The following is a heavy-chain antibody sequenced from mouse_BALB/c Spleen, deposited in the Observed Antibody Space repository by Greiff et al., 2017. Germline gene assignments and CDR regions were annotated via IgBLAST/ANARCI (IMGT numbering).Heavy chain of an antibody. Sequence: VQLQQSGAELVRPGSSVKISCKASGYAFSSYWMNWVKQRPGQGLEWIGQIYPGDGDTNYNGKFKGKATLTADKSSSTAYMQLSSLTSEDSAVYFCASDGRNDMDYWGQGTSVTVSS. D-gene: IGHD2-3*01. V-gene: IGHV1-80*01. J-gene: IGHJ4*01. CDR1: GYAFSSYW. CDR2: IYPGDGDT. CDR3: ASDGRNDMDY.